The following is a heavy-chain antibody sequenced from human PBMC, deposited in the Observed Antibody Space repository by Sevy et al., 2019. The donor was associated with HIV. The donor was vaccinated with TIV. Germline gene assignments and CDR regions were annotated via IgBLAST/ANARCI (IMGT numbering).Heavy chain of an antibody. V-gene: IGHV4-59*01. CDR2: MDYSGST. CDR1: GGSISSYY. J-gene: IGHJ6*02. Sequence: SETLSLTCTVSGGSISSYYWVWIRQPPGKELEWIGYMDYSGSTQYNPSLKGRVSISVDTSKNQFSLNLTSVTAADTAVYYCARAGGSTDWGVDVWGQGTTATVSS. D-gene: IGHD6-19*01. CDR3: ARAGGSTDWGVDV.